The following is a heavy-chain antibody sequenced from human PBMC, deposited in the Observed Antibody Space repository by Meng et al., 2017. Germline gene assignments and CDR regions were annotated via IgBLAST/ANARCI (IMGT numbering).Heavy chain of an antibody. CDR2: INHSGST. V-gene: IGHV4-34*01. Sequence: SETLSLTCAVYGGSFSGYYWSWIRQPPGKGLEWIGEINHSGSTNYNLSLKSRVTISVDTSKNQFSLKLSSVTAADTAVYYCARDESYGGNSLDYWGQGTLVTVSS. CDR1: GGSFSGYY. CDR3: ARDESYGGNSLDY. D-gene: IGHD4-23*01. J-gene: IGHJ4*02.